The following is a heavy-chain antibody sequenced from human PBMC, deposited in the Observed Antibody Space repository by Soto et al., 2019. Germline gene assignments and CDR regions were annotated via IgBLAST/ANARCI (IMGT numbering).Heavy chain of an antibody. CDR3: ARGSVVDTAIHGMDV. D-gene: IGHD5-18*01. V-gene: IGHV1-69*06. CDR2: IIPIFGTA. CDR1: RGTFSSYA. J-gene: IGHJ6*02. Sequence: GASVKVSCKASRGTFSSYAISWVRQAPGQGLEWMGGIIPIFGTANYAQKFQGRVTITADKSTSTAYMELSSLRSEDTAVYYCARGSVVDTAIHGMDVWGQGTTVTVSS.